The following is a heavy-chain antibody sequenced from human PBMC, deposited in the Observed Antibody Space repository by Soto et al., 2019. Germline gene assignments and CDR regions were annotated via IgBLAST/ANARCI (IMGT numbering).Heavy chain of an antibody. CDR2: IIPISGAA. V-gene: IGHV1-69*13. D-gene: IGHD3-3*01. CDR3: AGSLRFFLAGMDV. CDR1: GGTFSSYA. Sequence: SVKVSCKASGGTFSSYAISWVRQSPGQGLEWMGEIIPISGAANYAHKFQGRVTITADVSASTAYMELSSLRSEDTAVYYCAGSLRFFLAGMDVWGQGTTVTVSS. J-gene: IGHJ6*02.